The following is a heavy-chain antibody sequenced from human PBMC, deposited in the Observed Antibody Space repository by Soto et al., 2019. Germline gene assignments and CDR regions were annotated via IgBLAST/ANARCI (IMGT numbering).Heavy chain of an antibody. Sequence: QVQLVQSGAEVRKPGASVTVSCKASGYTFNRYAISWLRQAPGQGPEWMGWLTGDTLEASYARKLQGRVTLTRNTSTSTVYMELRSLRDDDTAVYYCARDRPTDHWGQGTLVTVSS. CDR2: LTGDTLEA. CDR1: GYTFNRYA. J-gene: IGHJ5*02. CDR3: ARDRPTDH. V-gene: IGHV1-18*01.